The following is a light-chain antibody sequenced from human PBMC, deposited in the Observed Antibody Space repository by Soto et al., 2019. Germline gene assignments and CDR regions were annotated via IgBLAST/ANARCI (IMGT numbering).Light chain of an antibody. Sequence: EIVMTQSPATLSVSPGERATLSCRASQSVSSNLAWYQQKPGQAPRLLIYDASTRATAIPARFSGSGSGTEFTLTISSRQSEDFAVYYCQQYNDWPPKYTFGQGTKLEIK. CDR3: QQYNDWPPKYT. CDR2: DAS. CDR1: QSVSSN. J-gene: IGKJ2*01. V-gene: IGKV3-15*01.